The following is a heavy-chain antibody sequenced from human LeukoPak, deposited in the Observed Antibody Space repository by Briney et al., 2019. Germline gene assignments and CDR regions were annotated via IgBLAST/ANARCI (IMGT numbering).Heavy chain of an antibody. CDR2: FSWNSGSI. Sequence: GGSLRLSCAASGFTFDDYAMHWVRQAPGRGLEWVLGFSWNSGSIGYADSVKGRFTISRDNAKNSLYLQMNSLRAEDTALYYCAKDTAVAAAGTGYFQHWGQGTLVTVSS. J-gene: IGHJ1*01. CDR3: AKDTAVAAAGTGYFQH. CDR1: GFTFDDYA. D-gene: IGHD6-13*01. V-gene: IGHV3-9*01.